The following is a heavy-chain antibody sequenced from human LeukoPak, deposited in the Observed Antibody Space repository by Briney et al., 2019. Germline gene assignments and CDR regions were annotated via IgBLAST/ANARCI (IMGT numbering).Heavy chain of an antibody. V-gene: IGHV3-30*18. CDR1: GFTFSSYG. CDR3: AKDRRVLLWFGELLD. CDR2: ISYDGSNK. J-gene: IGHJ4*02. Sequence: QPGGSLRLSCAASGFTFSSYGMHWVRQAPGKGLEWVAVISYDGSNKYYADSVKGRFTISRDNSKNTLYLQMNSLRAEDTAVYYCAKDRRVLLWFGELLDWGQGTLVTVSS. D-gene: IGHD3-10*01.